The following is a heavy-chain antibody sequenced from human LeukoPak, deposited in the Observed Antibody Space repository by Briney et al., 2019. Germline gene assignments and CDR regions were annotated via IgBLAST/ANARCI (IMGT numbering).Heavy chain of an antibody. V-gene: IGHV3-30*04. Sequence: PSGGSLRLSCAASGFTFSSYAMHWVRQAPGKGLEWVAVIWYGGSNKYYADSVKGRFTISRDNSKNTLYLQMNSLRAEDTAVYYCARGRSSWYSWGAFDIWGQGTMVTVSS. CDR3: ARGRSSWYSWGAFDI. CDR1: GFTFSSYA. CDR2: IWYGGSNK. J-gene: IGHJ3*02. D-gene: IGHD6-13*01.